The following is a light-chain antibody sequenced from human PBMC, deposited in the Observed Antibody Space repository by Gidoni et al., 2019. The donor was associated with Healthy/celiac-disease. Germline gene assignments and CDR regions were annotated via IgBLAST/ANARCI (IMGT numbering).Light chain of an antibody. CDR1: QSVSSY. CDR2: DAS. V-gene: IGKV3-11*01. Sequence: EIVLTQSPATRALSPGERATLSCRASQSVSSYLAWYQQKPGQAPRLLIYDASNRATGIPARFSGSGSGTDFTLTIISLEPEDFAVYYCQQRSNWLTFGGGTKVEIK. J-gene: IGKJ4*01. CDR3: QQRSNWLT.